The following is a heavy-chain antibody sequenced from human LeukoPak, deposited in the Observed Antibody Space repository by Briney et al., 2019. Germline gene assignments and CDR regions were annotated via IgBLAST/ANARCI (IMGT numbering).Heavy chain of an antibody. D-gene: IGHD3-3*01. CDR2: INPSGGST. V-gene: IGHV1-46*01. CDR1: GYTITSYY. CDR3: ARDLLAYYDFWSGSDY. Sequence: GASVKVSCKASGYTITSYYMHWVRQALGQGLEWMGIINPSGGSTSYAQKFQGRVTMTRDTSTSTVYMELSSLRSEDTAVYYCARDLLAYYDFWSGSDYWGQGTLVTVSS. J-gene: IGHJ4*02.